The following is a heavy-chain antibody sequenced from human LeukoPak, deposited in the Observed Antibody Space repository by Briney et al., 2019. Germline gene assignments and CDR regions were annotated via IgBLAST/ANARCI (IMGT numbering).Heavy chain of an antibody. Sequence: GASVKVSCKASGYTFTGSYMHWVRQAPGQGLEWMGWINPNSGGTNYAQKFQGRVTMTRDTSISTAYMELSRLRSDDTAVYYCARDAGSDSSSWLFDYWGQGTLVTVSS. CDR1: GYTFTGSY. V-gene: IGHV1-2*02. CDR3: ARDAGSDSSSWLFDY. CDR2: INPNSGGT. D-gene: IGHD6-13*01. J-gene: IGHJ4*02.